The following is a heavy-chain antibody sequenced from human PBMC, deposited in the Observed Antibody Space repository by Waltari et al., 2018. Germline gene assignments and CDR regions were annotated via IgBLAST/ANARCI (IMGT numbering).Heavy chain of an antibody. CDR2: IYHSGST. CDR3: ARRATRDYGMDV. V-gene: IGHV4-38-2*01. J-gene: IGHJ6*02. D-gene: IGHD2-15*01. Sequence: QVQLQESGPGLVKPSETLSLTCAVSGYSISSGYYWGWIRQPPGKGLEWIGSIYHSGSTYSNPSLKSRVTISVDTSTNQFSLKLSSVTAADTAVYYCARRATRDYGMDVWGQGTTVTVSS. CDR1: GYSISSGYY.